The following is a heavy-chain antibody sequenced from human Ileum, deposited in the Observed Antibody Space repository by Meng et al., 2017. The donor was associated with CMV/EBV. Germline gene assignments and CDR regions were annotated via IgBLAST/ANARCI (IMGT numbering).Heavy chain of an antibody. CDR3: ARPLPNWDPFDI. CDR1: GFTVSIGH. Sequence: GESLKISCVASGFTVSIGHMNWVRQAPGKGLEWVSVICNDDNTDYADSVKGRFTISRDNSRNTLYLQMNSLRAEDTAVYYCARPLPNWDPFDIWGQGTMVTVSS. V-gene: IGHV3-53*01. CDR2: ICNDDNT. J-gene: IGHJ3*02. D-gene: IGHD7-27*01.